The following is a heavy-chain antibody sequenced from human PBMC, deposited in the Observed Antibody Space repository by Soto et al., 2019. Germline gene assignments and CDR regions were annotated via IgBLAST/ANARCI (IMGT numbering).Heavy chain of an antibody. CDR2: TGSGTGPG. CDR3: ARRDSGGFFRFFDS. V-gene: IGHV1-69*06. CDR1: GGSLSTNP. D-gene: IGHD2-15*01. J-gene: IGHJ4*02. Sequence: QVQLVQSGTEVKKPGSSVKVSCKTSGGSLSTNPISWVRQAPGQGLEWMGGTGSGTGPGNHAQKFQGRLTVTADKSTGKVYMELTNLSSEYTAVYYCARRDSGGFFRFFDSWGQGTLVTVSS.